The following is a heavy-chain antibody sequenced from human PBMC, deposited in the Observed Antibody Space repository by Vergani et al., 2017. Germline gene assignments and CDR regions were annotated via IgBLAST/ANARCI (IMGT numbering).Heavy chain of an antibody. Sequence: QVQLQQWGAGLLKPSETLSLTCAVYGGSFSGYYWSWIRQPPGKGLEWIGEINHSGSTNYNPSLKSRVTISVDTSKNQFSLKLSSVTAADTAVYYCASRRRWYYYYGMDVWGQGTTVTVSS. V-gene: IGHV4-34*01. D-gene: IGHD2-15*01. J-gene: IGHJ6*02. CDR2: INHSGST. CDR3: ASRRRWYYYYGMDV. CDR1: GGSFSGYY.